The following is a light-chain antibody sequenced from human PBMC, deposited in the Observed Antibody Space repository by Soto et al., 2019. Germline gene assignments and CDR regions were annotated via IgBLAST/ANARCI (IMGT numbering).Light chain of an antibody. V-gene: IGKV1-39*01. Sequence: QMTQSPSSLSASVGDRVTITCRASQSISSYLNWYQQKPGKAPKLLIYAASSLQSGVPSRFSGSGSGTDFTLTISSPQPEDFATYYCQQSYSTMYTFGQGTKVDIK. J-gene: IGKJ2*01. CDR2: AAS. CDR3: QQSYSTMYT. CDR1: QSISSY.